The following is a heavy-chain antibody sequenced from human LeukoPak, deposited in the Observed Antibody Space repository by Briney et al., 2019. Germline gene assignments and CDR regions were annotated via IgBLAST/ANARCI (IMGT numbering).Heavy chain of an antibody. CDR2: ISGSGGST. D-gene: IGHD3-22*01. V-gene: IGHV3-23*01. J-gene: IGHJ3*02. CDR1: GFTFSSYA. Sequence: PGGSLRLSCAASGFTFSSYAMSWVRQAPGKGLEWVSAISGSGGSTYYADSVKGRFTISRDNSKNTLYLQMNSLRAEDTAVYYCAKYYYDSSGYDSNAFDIWGQGTKVTVSS. CDR3: AKYYYDSSGYDSNAFDI.